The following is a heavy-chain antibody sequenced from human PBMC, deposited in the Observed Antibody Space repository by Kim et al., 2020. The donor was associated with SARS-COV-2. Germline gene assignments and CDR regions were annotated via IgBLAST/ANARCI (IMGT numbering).Heavy chain of an antibody. J-gene: IGHJ4*02. V-gene: IGHV1-58*01. Sequence: SVKVSCKASGFTFTSSAVQWVRQARGQRLEWIGWIFVGSGNTNYAQKFQERVTITRDMSTSTAYMELSSLRSEDTAVYYCAAVLRSLYCSGGSCNYYFDYWGQGTLVTVSS. CDR1: GFTFTSSA. CDR2: IFVGSGNT. CDR3: AAVLRSLYCSGGSCNYYFDY. D-gene: IGHD2-15*01.